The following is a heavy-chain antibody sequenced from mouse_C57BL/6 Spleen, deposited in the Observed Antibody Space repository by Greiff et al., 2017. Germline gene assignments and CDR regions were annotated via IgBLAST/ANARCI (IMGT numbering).Heavy chain of an antibody. CDR1: GYTFTSYW. Sequence: QVQLQQPGTELVKPGASVKLSCKASGYTFTSYWKHWVKQRPGQGLEWIGNINPSNGGTNYNEKFKSKATLTVDKSSSTAYMQLSSLTSEDSAVYYCARDAPITTVVARFAYWGQGTLVTVSA. J-gene: IGHJ3*01. CDR3: ARDAPITTVVARFAY. D-gene: IGHD1-1*01. CDR2: INPSNGGT. V-gene: IGHV1-53*01.